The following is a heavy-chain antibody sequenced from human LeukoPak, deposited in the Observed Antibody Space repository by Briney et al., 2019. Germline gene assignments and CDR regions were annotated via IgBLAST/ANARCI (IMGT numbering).Heavy chain of an antibody. V-gene: IGHV4-4*02. J-gene: IGHJ4*02. Sequence: PSETLSLTCAVSGGSISSSNWWSWVRQPPGKGLEWIGEVYHTGSSNYNPSLKSRVTISVDKSKSQFSLKLSSVTAADTAVYYCARGRRYDFWSGYYHFDYWGQGTLVTVSS. CDR1: GGSISSSNW. CDR3: ARGRRYDFWSGYYHFDY. CDR2: VYHTGSS. D-gene: IGHD3-3*01.